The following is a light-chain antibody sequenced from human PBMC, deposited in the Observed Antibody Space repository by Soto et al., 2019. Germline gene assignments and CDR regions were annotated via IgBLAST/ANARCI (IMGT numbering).Light chain of an antibody. CDR1: QSISRN. CDR2: AAR. Sequence: DIQLTQSPSSLSPSVGDRITLSCRASQSISRNLNWYQQMPGKAPSLLIYAARDLQSGVPGRFSGSGSGTEFNLTISSLQPEDLATYYCQQSHSTPYPFGQGTKLEI. CDR3: QQSHSTPYP. J-gene: IGKJ2*01. V-gene: IGKV1-39*01.